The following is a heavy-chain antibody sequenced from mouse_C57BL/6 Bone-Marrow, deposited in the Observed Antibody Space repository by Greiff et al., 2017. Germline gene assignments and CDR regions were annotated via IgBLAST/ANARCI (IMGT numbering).Heavy chain of an antibody. V-gene: IGHV5-6*01. CDR2: IRSGGGYT. J-gene: IGHJ3*01. CDR3: ARLEANCVAD. Sequence: EVQLQESGGDLVKPGGSLKLSCAASGFTFSSYGISWIRQTPDKRLEWVATIRSGGGYTYYPDSVKGRFTISRENAKNTLYLQMSSLKSEDKAMYYCARLEANCVADWGQGTMVTVAA. CDR1: GFTFSSYG. D-gene: IGHD4-1*01.